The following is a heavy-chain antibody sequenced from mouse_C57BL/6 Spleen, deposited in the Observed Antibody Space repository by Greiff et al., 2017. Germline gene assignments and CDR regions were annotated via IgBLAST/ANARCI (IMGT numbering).Heavy chain of an antibody. CDR2: INPYDSKT. J-gene: IGHJ1*03. CDR3: ARVTTESHRYFDV. CDR1: GYTFPSSW. Sequence: QFKLHQPGPELVRPGSSVKLSCKASGYTFPSSWMNWLKQSPIKGLEWIGKINPYDSKTTSNQKFKDKATLTVDKSSSTAFMQLSSLTSEDSAVYYCARVTTESHRYFDVWGTGTTVTVSA. V-gene: IGHV1-52*01. D-gene: IGHD2-13*01.